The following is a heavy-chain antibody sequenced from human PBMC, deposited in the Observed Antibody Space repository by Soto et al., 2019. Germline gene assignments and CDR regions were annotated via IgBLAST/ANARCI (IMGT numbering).Heavy chain of an antibody. Sequence: GASVKVSCKASGGTFISYAISWVRQAPGQGLEWMGGIIPIFGTANYAQKFQGRVTITADKSTSTAYMELSSLRSEDTAVYYCAREAPLGDKPIDPVPALYYYYGMDVWGQGTTVTVSS. J-gene: IGHJ6*02. CDR3: AREAPLGDKPIDPVPALYYYYGMDV. CDR1: GGTFISYA. CDR2: IIPIFGTA. V-gene: IGHV1-69*06. D-gene: IGHD2-2*01.